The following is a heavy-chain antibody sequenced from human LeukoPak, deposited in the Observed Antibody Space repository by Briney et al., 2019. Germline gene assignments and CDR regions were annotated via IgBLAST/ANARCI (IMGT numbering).Heavy chain of an antibody. CDR3: RRARCSLFCSGGSCSSYYMDV. D-gene: IGHD2-15*01. V-gene: IGHV3-30*02. Sequence: GGSLRLSCAASGFTFSSYGMHWVRQAPGQGLEGVAFIRHDGSNKYYAHSVQGRFTISSDNSKNTLFPQVNSLRAQDPAVYYGRRARCSLFCSGGSCSSYYMDVGGKGTTVTVSS. J-gene: IGHJ6*03. CDR1: GFTFSSYG. CDR2: IRHDGSNK.